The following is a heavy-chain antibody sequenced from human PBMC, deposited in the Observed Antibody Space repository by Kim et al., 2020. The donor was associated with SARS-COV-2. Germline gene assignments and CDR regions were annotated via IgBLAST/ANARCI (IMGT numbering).Heavy chain of an antibody. V-gene: IGHV4-59*01. Sequence: SETLSLTCTVSGGSISSYYWSWIRQPPGKGLEWIGYIYYSGSTNYNPSLKSRVTISVDTSKNQFSLKLSSVTAADTAVYYCARYLTTRSKGAYFDYWGQGTLVTVSS. CDR2: IYYSGST. CDR1: GGSISSYY. CDR3: ARYLTTRSKGAYFDY. D-gene: IGHD4-4*01. J-gene: IGHJ4*02.